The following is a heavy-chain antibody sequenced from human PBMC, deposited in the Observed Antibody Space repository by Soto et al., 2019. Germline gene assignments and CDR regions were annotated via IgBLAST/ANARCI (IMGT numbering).Heavy chain of an antibody. J-gene: IGHJ6*03. D-gene: IGHD3-3*01. V-gene: IGHV3-9*01. Sequence: EVQLWDSGGGLFQLGGSLSPSFAAPGSPFVVYAINGVRQPPGKGLEWVSGISWNSGSIGYADSVKGRFTISRDNAKNALYLQMNSLRAEDTALYYCAKDYTIYYYYYMDVWGKGTTVTVSS. CDR3: AKDYTIYYYYYMDV. CDR1: GSPFVVYA. CDR2: ISWNSGSI.